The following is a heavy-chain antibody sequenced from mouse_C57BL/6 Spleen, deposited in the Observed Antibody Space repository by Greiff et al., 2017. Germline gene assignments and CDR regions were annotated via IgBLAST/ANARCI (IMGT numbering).Heavy chain of an antibody. Sequence: VQLQQSGAELVRPGASVKLSCTASGFNIKDDYMHWVKQRPEQGLEWIGWIGPENGDTEYAAKFQGKATITADTSSNTAYLQLSSLTSEDTAVYYCTRSTMINAVDYWGQGTSVTVSS. V-gene: IGHV14-4*01. CDR3: TRSTMINAVDY. J-gene: IGHJ4*01. CDR1: GFNIKDDY. CDR2: IGPENGDT. D-gene: IGHD2-4*01.